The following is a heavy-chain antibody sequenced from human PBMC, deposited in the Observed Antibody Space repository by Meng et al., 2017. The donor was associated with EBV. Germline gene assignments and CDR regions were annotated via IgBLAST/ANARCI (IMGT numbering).Heavy chain of an antibody. CDR2: INPISGGT. J-gene: IGHJ4*02. Sequence: QVQLVQSGAAVTKPGASGQVSCKASGYTFTGYDILWVRQAPGQGLEWMGRINPISGGTNYAQKCQGRVTITRGTSISTAYMELNRLRSDDTAVYYCARVGIAVAGTGDYWGQGTLVTVSS. CDR3: ARVGIAVAGTGDY. V-gene: IGHV1-2*06. CDR1: GYTFTGYD. D-gene: IGHD6-19*01.